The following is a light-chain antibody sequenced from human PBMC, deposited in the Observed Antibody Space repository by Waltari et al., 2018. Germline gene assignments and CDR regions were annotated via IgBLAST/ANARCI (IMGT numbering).Light chain of an antibody. Sequence: QSALTQPASVSGSPGQSITISCTGTSSAVGGYNYSPWYQQHPGKAPKLMIYDVSNRPSGVSNRFSGSKSGNTASLTISGLQAEDEADYYCSSYTSSSTLGVFGGGTKLTVL. CDR3: SSYTSSSTLGV. J-gene: IGLJ3*02. V-gene: IGLV2-14*01. CDR2: DVS. CDR1: SSAVGGYNY.